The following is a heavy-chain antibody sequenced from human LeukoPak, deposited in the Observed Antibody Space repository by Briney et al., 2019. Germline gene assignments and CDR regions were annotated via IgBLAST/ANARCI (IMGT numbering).Heavy chain of an antibody. J-gene: IGHJ4*02. V-gene: IGHV3-69-1*01. CDR3: ARDLDYGGRGLDS. CDR1: GFTFSTSG. Sequence: GGSLGLSCAAPGFTFSTSGFNWVRQAPGKGLGWISYISTSSTINYADSVRGRFTISRDNAKSSLSLQMNSLRAEDTAVYYCARDLDYGGRGLDSWGQGTLVIVSS. CDR2: ISTSSTI. D-gene: IGHD4-23*01.